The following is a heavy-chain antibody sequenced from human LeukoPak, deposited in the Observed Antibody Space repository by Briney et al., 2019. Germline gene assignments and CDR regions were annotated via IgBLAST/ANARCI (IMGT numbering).Heavy chain of an antibody. CDR2: INWNGGSR. V-gene: IGHV3-20*04. CDR1: GFTLDDYG. J-gene: IGHJ3*02. Sequence: GXXLRLSCAASGFTLDDYGMSWVRQARGKGVEWGSGINWNGGSRVYAECVKGRFNIYREKDKKCVYMQMNSERAEDTALYYCAREDLVGATETRAFDIWGQGTMVTVSS. CDR3: AREDLVGATETRAFDI. D-gene: IGHD1-26*01.